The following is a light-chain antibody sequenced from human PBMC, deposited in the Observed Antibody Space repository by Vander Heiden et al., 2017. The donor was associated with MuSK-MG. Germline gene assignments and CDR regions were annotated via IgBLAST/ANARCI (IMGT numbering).Light chain of an antibody. CDR3: QQRSNLIT. Sequence: EIVLTPSPATLSLSPGERATLSCRASQSVSSYLAWYQQKPGQAPRLLIYDASNSATGIPARFSGSGSGTDFTLTISGLEPEDFAVYYCQQRSNLITFGQGTRLEIK. J-gene: IGKJ5*01. V-gene: IGKV3-11*01. CDR1: QSVSSY. CDR2: DAS.